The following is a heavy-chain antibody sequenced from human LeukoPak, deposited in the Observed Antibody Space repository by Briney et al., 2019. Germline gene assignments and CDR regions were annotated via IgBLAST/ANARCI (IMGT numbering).Heavy chain of an antibody. J-gene: IGHJ5*02. CDR3: AAGYSSRETYNWFDP. CDR2: IRYDGSNK. D-gene: IGHD6-13*01. V-gene: IGHV3-30*02. Sequence: GGSLRLPCAASGFTFSSYGMHWVRQAPGKGLEWVTFIRYDGSNKYYADSVKGRFTISRDNSKNTLYLQMNSLRAEDTAVYYCAAGYSSRETYNWFDPWGQGALVTVSS. CDR1: GFTFSSYG.